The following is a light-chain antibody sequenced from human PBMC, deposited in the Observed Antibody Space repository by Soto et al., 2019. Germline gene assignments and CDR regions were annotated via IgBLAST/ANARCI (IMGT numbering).Light chain of an antibody. CDR2: EVN. CDR1: SSDIGTYNY. CDR3: SSYTTTNTWV. Sequence: QSVLTQPASVSASPGQSITISCTGTSSDIGTYNYVSWYQQHPGKAPKLMIFEVNNRPSWVSNRFSGSKSGNTASLTVSGLQAEVEADYYCSSYTTTNTWVFGGGTKLTVL. V-gene: IGLV2-14*01. J-gene: IGLJ3*02.